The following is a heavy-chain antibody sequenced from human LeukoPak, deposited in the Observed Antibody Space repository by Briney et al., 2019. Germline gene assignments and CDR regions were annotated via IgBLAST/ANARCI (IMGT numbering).Heavy chain of an antibody. Sequence: GGSLRLSCAASGFIFGGYAMHWVRQAPGKGLQWLAVISYDGGKTYYADSVEGRFTISRDNSKNTLYLQMNSLRAEDTAVYYCARPALTGPNLRGGSFDYWGQGTLVTVSS. CDR1: GFIFGGYA. D-gene: IGHD7-27*01. CDR3: ARPALTGPNLRGGSFDY. CDR2: ISYDGGKT. J-gene: IGHJ4*02. V-gene: IGHV3-30-3*01.